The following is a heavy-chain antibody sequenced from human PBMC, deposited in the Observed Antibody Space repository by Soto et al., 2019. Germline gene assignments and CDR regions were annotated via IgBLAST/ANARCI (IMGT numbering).Heavy chain of an antibody. D-gene: IGHD3-16*01. CDR2: INPSGGST. Sequence: QVQLVQSGAEVKKPGASVKVSCKASGYTFTSYYMHWVRQAPGQGLEWMGIINPSGGSTSYAQKFQGRVAMTRDTSTSTVYMELSSLRSEDTAVYYCAREGETNNFDYWGQGTLVTVSS. CDR3: AREGETNNFDY. J-gene: IGHJ4*02. V-gene: IGHV1-46*01. CDR1: GYTFTSYY.